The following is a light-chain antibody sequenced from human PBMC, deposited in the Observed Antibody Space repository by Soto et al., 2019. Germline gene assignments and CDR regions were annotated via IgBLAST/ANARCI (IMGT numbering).Light chain of an antibody. J-gene: IGLJ2*01. CDR3: SSYEGSNNLV. Sequence: QSVLTQPPSTSGSPGQSVTISCTGTSSDVGDYDYVSWYQQHPGKAPKLMIYEVNKRPSGVPDRFSGSKSGNTASLTVSGLQAEDEADYHCSSYEGSNNLVFGGGTKVTVL. V-gene: IGLV2-8*01. CDR1: SSDVGDYDY. CDR2: EVN.